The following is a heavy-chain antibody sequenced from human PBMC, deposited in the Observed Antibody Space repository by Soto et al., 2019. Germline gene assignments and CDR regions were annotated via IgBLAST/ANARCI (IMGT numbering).Heavy chain of an antibody. Sequence: PSESMSLTCTVSGGSISSYYWSWIRQPPGKGLEGVGYIDSNGGTSYNPSLQSRVTISIDTSKNQFSLKLSSVTAADTAVYYCARRYGGTLGYWGQGTLVTVSS. CDR2: IDSNGGT. CDR1: GGSISSYY. CDR3: ARRYGGTLGY. J-gene: IGHJ4*02. D-gene: IGHD4-17*01. V-gene: IGHV4-59*08.